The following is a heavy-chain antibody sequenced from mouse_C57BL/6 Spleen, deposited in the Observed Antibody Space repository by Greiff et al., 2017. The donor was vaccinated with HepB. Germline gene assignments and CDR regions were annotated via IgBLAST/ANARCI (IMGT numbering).Heavy chain of an antibody. D-gene: IGHD1-1*01. J-gene: IGHJ1*03. V-gene: IGHV1-22*01. CDR1: GYTFTDYN. Sequence: VQLKESGPELVKPGASVKMSCKASGYTFTDYNMHWVKQSHGKSLEWIGYINPNNGGTSYNQKFKGKATLTVNKSSSTAYMELRSLTSEDSAVYYCANPTTGGYFDVWGTGTTVTVSS. CDR2: INPNNGGT. CDR3: ANPTTGGYFDV.